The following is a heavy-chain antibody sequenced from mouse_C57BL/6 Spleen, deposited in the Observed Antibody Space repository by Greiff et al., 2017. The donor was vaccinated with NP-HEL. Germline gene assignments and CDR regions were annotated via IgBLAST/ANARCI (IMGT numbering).Heavy chain of an antibody. CDR3: AKKSPYYDYDEGYYAMDY. J-gene: IGHJ4*01. D-gene: IGHD2-4*01. CDR2: IWRGGST. Sequence: QVQLKQSGPGLVQPSQSLSITCTVSGFSLTSYGVHWVRQSPGKGLEWLGVIWRGGSTDYNAAFMSRLSITKDNSKSQVFFKMNSLQADDTAIYYCAKKSPYYDYDEGYYAMDYWGQGTSVTVSS. CDR1: GFSLTSYG. V-gene: IGHV2-5*01.